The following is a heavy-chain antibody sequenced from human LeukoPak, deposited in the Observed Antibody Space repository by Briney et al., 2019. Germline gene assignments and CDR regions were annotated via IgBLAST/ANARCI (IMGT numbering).Heavy chain of an antibody. V-gene: IGHV3-53*01. CDR3: AGLDYYDSSGYHDY. CDR1: GFTFSSYA. Sequence: PGGSLRLSCAASGFTFSSYAMSWVRQAPGKGLEWVSVIYSGGSTYYADSVKGRFTISRDNSKNTLYLQMNSLRAEDTAVYYCAGLDYYDSSGYHDYWGQGTLVTVSS. D-gene: IGHD3-22*01. CDR2: IYSGGST. J-gene: IGHJ4*02.